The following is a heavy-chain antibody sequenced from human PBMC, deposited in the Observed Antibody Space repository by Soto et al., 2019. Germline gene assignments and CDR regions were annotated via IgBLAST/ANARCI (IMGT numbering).Heavy chain of an antibody. CDR1: GFTFGDYA. Sequence: GGSLRLSCTASGFTFGDYAMSWFRQAPGKGLEWVGFIRSKAYGGTTEYAASVKGRFTISRDDSKSIAYLQMNSLKTEDTAVYYCTGYYDFWSGRQGDYWGQGTLVTVSS. V-gene: IGHV3-49*03. CDR3: TGYYDFWSGRQGDY. J-gene: IGHJ4*02. D-gene: IGHD3-3*01. CDR2: IRSKAYGGTT.